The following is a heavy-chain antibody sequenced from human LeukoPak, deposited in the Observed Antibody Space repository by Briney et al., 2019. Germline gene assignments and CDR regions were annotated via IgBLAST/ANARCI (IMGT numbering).Heavy chain of an antibody. Sequence: GGSLRLSCAASGFTFSNYGIHWVRQAPGKGLEWVSSINGDGRYIYYADSMKGRFTISRDNAKNSLYPQMNSLRAEDTAMYYCVRVWGHSGYDYFPFDYWGQGTLVTVSS. CDR2: INGDGRYI. CDR3: VRVWGHSGYDYFPFDY. CDR1: GFTFSNYG. J-gene: IGHJ4*02. D-gene: IGHD5-12*01. V-gene: IGHV3-21*01.